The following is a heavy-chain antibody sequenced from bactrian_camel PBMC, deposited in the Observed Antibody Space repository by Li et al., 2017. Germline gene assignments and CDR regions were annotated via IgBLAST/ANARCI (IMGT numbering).Heavy chain of an antibody. CDR3: AADRSRYVYSGSSCSDLVRETYNY. CDR2: IDTDGST. D-gene: IGHD1*01. Sequence: HVQLVESGGGSVQAGGSLRLSCAASGHTYSRYSMAWYRQAPGKGRVGVAAIDTDGSTVYVDVVKGRFTISQDNAKSTMYLRMYSLKPEDTALYYCAADRSRYVYSGSSCSDLVRETYNYWGQGTQVTVS. CDR1: GHTYSRYS. J-gene: IGHJ4*01. V-gene: IGHV3S55*01.